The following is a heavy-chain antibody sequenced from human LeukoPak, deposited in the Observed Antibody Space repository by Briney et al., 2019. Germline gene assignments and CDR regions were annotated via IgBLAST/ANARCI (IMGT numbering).Heavy chain of an antibody. CDR3: ARVGPYIEVDP. CDR2: IYTSGST. Sequence: SETLSLTCTVSGGSISSGSYYWSWIRQPAGTGLEWIGRIYTSGSTNYNPSLKSRVTISVDTSKNQFSLKLSSLTASDTAVYYCARVGPYIEVDPWGRGTLVIVSS. D-gene: IGHD5-12*01. V-gene: IGHV4-61*02. J-gene: IGHJ5*02. CDR1: GGSISSGSYY.